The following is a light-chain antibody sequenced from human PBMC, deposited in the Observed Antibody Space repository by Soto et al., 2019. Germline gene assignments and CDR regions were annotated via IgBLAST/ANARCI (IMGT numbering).Light chain of an antibody. V-gene: IGLV2-14*03. J-gene: IGLJ1*01. Sequence: QSVLTQPASVSGSPRQSIAISCTGTSSDVGAFNYVSWYQQHPGKAPKFMIFDVSSRPSGVSDRFSGSKSGNTASLTISGLQTEDEADYYCASYTTSSTYVFGTGTKLTVL. CDR1: SSDVGAFNY. CDR3: ASYTTSSTYV. CDR2: DVS.